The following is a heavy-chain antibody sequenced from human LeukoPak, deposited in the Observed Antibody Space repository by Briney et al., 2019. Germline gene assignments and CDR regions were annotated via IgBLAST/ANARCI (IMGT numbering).Heavy chain of an antibody. Sequence: SETLSLTCTVSGGSISSGSYYWSWIRQPAGKGLEWIGRIYTSGSTNYNPSLKSRVTVSVDTSKNQFSLKLSSVTAADTAVYYCARQRGYCSGGSCYGMFDYWGQGTLVTVSS. CDR1: GGSISSGSYY. CDR3: ARQRGYCSGGSCYGMFDY. D-gene: IGHD2-15*01. J-gene: IGHJ4*02. V-gene: IGHV4-61*02. CDR2: IYTSGST.